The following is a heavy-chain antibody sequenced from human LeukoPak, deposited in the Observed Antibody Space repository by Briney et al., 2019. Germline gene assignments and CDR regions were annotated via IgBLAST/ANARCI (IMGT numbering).Heavy chain of an antibody. J-gene: IGHJ4*02. V-gene: IGHV3-23*01. D-gene: IGHD3-9*01. CDR1: GFTFSSYN. CDR3: AKGNILTGPPDS. Sequence: GGSLRLSCAASGFTFSSYNMNWVRQAPGKGLEWVSAISGSGGSTYYADSVKGRFTISRDNSKNSLFLQMNSLRTEDTALYYRAKGNILTGPPDSWGQGTLVTVSS. CDR2: ISGSGGST.